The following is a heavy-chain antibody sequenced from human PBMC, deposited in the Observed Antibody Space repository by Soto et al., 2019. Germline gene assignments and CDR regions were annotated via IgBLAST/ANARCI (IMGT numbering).Heavy chain of an antibody. V-gene: IGHV4-59*02. CDR2: IYYSGST. Sequence: SETLSLPCPVSGSSVSSYGWSWIRQPPGKGLEWIGYIYYSGSTNYNPSLESRVTMSADTSKNQFSLQLGSVTAADTAVYYCARDRYASSSGLDFWGQGTLVTVSS. CDR3: ARDRYASSSGLDF. D-gene: IGHD6-6*01. CDR1: GSSVSSYG. J-gene: IGHJ4*02.